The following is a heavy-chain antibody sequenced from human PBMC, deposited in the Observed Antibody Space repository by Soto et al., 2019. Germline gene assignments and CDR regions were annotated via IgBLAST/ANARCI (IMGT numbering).Heavy chain of an antibody. V-gene: IGHV1-69*01. D-gene: IGHD5-18*01. CDR2: IIPIFGTA. CDR3: ARDRGYSYGYYLDY. CDR1: GGTFSNYA. Sequence: QVQLVQSGAEVKKPGSSVKVSCKASGGTFSNYAISWVRQAPGQGLEWMGGIIPIFGTANYAQKFQGRVTITADESTSTAYMELSSLRSEDTAVYYCARDRGYSYGYYLDYWGQGTLVTVSS. J-gene: IGHJ4*02.